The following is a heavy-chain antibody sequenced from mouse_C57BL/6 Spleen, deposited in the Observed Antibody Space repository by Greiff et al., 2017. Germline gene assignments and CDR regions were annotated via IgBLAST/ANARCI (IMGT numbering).Heavy chain of an antibody. J-gene: IGHJ3*01. CDR2: IYPRSGNT. CDR1: GYSFTSYG. CDR3: AREGYYGSSPAWFAY. Sequence: VQLQQSGAELARPGASVKLSCKASGYSFTSYGISWVKQRTGQGLEWIGEIYPRSGNTYYNEKFKGKATLTADKSSNTAYMGLRSLTSEDSAVYFCAREGYYGSSPAWFAYWGQGTLVTVSA. D-gene: IGHD1-1*01. V-gene: IGHV1-81*01.